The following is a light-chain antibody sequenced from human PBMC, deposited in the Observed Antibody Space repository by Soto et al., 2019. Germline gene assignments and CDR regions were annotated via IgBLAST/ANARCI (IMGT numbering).Light chain of an antibody. CDR3: LSYTANDNWV. J-gene: IGLJ3*02. CDR2: AVR. CDR1: NSDVGRYNS. Sequence: QSVLTQPHSVSGSPGQSVTISCTGTNSDVGRYNSVSWYQQLPGKAPKIIISAVRQRPSGVPDRFSGSKSGNTASLTISGLQADDEADYFCLSYTANDNWVFGGGTKVTVL. V-gene: IGLV2-11*01.